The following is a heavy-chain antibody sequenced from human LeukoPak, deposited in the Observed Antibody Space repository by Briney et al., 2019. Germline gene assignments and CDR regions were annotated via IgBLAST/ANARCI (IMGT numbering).Heavy chain of an antibody. J-gene: IGHJ4*02. CDR1: GFTFSSFG. Sequence: GGSLRLSCAASGFTFSSFGMSWVRQGPGKGLEWVSGISGNGRSTYYADSVKGRFTTSRDNSRNTLYLQMNSLRAEDTALYYCAARSGISPYYIDYWGQGTLVTVSS. CDR3: AARSGISPYYIDY. V-gene: IGHV3-23*01. D-gene: IGHD1-26*01. CDR2: ISGNGRST.